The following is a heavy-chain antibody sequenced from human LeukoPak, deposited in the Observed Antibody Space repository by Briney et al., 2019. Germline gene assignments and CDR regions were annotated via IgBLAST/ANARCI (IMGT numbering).Heavy chain of an antibody. CDR2: TYHSGST. CDR1: GFTFSSYAMH. CDR3: ARAHGSPSVRLFDD. V-gene: IGHV4-30-4*01. Sequence: LRLSCAASGFTFSSYAMHWVRQPPGKGLGWIGYTYHSGSTYYNPSLKSRLTISVDTSKNKFSLNLNSVTAADTAVYYCARAHGSPSVRLFDDWGQGTLVTVSS. J-gene: IGHJ4*02. D-gene: IGHD3-10*01.